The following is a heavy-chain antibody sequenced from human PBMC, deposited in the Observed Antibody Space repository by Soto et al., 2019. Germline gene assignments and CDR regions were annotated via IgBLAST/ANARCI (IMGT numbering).Heavy chain of an antibody. CDR2: ISAYNGNT. CDR3: ARDLVGGYSYGYYFDY. Sequence: QVQLVQSGAEVKKPGASVKVSCKASDYTFTSYGISWVREAPGQGLEWMGWISAYNGNTNYAQKLQGRVTMTTYTSTSTAYMELRSLRSDDTAVYYCARDLVGGYSYGYYFDYWGQGTLVTVSS. D-gene: IGHD5-18*01. J-gene: IGHJ4*02. V-gene: IGHV1-18*01. CDR1: DYTFTSYG.